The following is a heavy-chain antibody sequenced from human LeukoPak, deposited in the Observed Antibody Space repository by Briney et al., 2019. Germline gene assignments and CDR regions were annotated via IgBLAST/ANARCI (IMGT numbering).Heavy chain of an antibody. V-gene: IGHV4-34*01. D-gene: IGHD6-13*01. Sequence: LETLSLTCAVYGGSFSDYYWSWIRQPPGKGLEWIGEINHGGSTNYNPSLKSRVTLSVDTSKNQFSLKLTSVTAADTAVYYCARDGYSTPDVWGQGTTVTVSS. CDR3: ARDGYSTPDV. CDR2: INHGGST. CDR1: GGSFSDYY. J-gene: IGHJ6*02.